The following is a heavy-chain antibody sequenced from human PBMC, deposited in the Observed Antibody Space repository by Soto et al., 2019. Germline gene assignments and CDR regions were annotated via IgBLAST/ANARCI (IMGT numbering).Heavy chain of an antibody. CDR2: IYYSGST. D-gene: IGHD3-10*01. Sequence: PSETLSLTCAVYGGSISSYYWSWIRQPPGKGLEWIGYIYYSGSTNYNPSLKSRVTISVDTSKNQFSLKLSSVTAADTAVYYCARGPGSYSYYFDYWGQGTLVTVSS. CDR1: GGSISSYY. V-gene: IGHV4-59*01. CDR3: ARGPGSYSYYFDY. J-gene: IGHJ4*02.